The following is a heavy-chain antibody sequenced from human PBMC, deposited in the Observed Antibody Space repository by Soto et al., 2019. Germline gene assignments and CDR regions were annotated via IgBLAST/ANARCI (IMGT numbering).Heavy chain of an antibody. V-gene: IGHV3-30*03. CDR1: GFTFTNYG. CDR3: GAGQYFSDY. D-gene: IGHD6-13*01. J-gene: IGHJ4*02. Sequence: QVQLVESGGGEVQPGKSLRLSCAASGFTFTNYGMHWVRQAPGKGLKCVALISYDGTNKFYADSVKGRFTVSRDNSKNTLYLQMNSLRPEDTAVYYCGAGQYFSDYWGQGTLVSVSS. CDR2: ISYDGTNK.